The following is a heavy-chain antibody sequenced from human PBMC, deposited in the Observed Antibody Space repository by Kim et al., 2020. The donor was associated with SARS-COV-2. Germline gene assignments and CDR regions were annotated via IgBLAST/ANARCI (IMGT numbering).Heavy chain of an antibody. Sequence: GGSLRLSCAASGFTFDDYAMHWVRQAPGKGLEWVSGISWNSGSIGYADSVKGRFTISRDNAKNSLYLQMNSLRAEDTASYYCAKDIDMAAAGTVSLRGYFDYWGQGTLVTVSS. CDR2: ISWNSGSI. J-gene: IGHJ4*02. CDR3: AKDIDMAAAGTVSLRGYFDY. V-gene: IGHV3-9*01. CDR1: GFTFDDYA. D-gene: IGHD6-13*01.